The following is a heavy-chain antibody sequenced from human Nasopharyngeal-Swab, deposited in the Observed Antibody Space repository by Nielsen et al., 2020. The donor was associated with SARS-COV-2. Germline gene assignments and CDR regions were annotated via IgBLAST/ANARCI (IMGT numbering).Heavy chain of an antibody. CDR2: VSAFNGNT. J-gene: IGHJ2*01. V-gene: IGHV1-18*01. Sequence: ASAKVSCKASGYTFSSSYAIGWVRQAPGQGLEWMGWVSAFNGNTVYAQNLQGRLTVTTDTSTSTAYMELRSLTSDDTAVYYCARVFNTDWYFDLWGRGTLVTVSS. CDR3: ARVFNTDWYFDL. CDR1: GYTFSSSYA.